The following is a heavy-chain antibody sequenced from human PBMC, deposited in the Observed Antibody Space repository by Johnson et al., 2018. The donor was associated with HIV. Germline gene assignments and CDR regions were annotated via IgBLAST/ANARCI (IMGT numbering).Heavy chain of an antibody. D-gene: IGHD6-13*01. Sequence: QVQLVEFGGGVVRPGGSLRLSCAASGFTFSSYAMHWVRQAPGKGLEWVAVISYDGSNKYYADSVKGRFTISRDNSKNTLYLQMNSLRAEDTAVYYCARDKNNRIAAAALAAFDIWGQGTMVTVSS. CDR2: ISYDGSNK. J-gene: IGHJ3*02. CDR1: GFTFSSYA. CDR3: ARDKNNRIAAAALAAFDI. V-gene: IGHV3-30*04.